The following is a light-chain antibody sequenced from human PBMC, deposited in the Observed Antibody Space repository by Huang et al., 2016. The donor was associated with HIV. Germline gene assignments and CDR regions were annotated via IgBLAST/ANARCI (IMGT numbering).Light chain of an antibody. J-gene: IGKJ4*01. CDR3: QQYDTWPLT. CDR2: GAS. Sequence: EIVMTQSPATLSVSPGERATLPCRASQSVSSNLAWYQQNPGQAPRLLIYGASTRATGIPASFSGSWSGTEFTLIINSLQSEDFVIYYCQQYDTWPLTFGGGTKVEIK. CDR1: QSVSSN. V-gene: IGKV3D-15*01.